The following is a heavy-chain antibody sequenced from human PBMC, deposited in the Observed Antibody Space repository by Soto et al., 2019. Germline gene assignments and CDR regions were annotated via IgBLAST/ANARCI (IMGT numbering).Heavy chain of an antibody. J-gene: IGHJ5*01. CDR2: MFHSGSA. Sequence: QVQLQESGPGLVKPSETLSLTCAVSGVSITRNWWSWVRQPPGKGLEWIGEMFHSGSANYKPSLTTRVTMSVDKSKNEFSLKLTSVTAADTAVYYCVKHDYYRFDSWGQGTLVTVSS. V-gene: IGHV4-4*02. CDR3: VKHDYYRFDS. CDR1: GVSITRNW. D-gene: IGHD1-26*01.